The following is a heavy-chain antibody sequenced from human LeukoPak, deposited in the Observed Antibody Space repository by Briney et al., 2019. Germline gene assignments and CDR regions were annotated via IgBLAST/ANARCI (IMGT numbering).Heavy chain of an antibody. D-gene: IGHD1-26*01. J-gene: IGHJ4*02. V-gene: IGHV3-7*01. Sequence: GGSLRLSCAASGFTFNTYWMSWVRQTPGKGLEWVANIKEDGSQKNYVDSVRGRFTISRDNAKNSLYLQMNSLRAEDTAVYYCARGGSYSLAIGQWGQGTLVTVSS. CDR1: GFTFNTYW. CDR2: IKEDGSQK. CDR3: ARGGSYSLAIGQ.